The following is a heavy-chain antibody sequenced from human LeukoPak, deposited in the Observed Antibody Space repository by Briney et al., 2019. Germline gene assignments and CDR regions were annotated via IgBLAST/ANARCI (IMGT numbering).Heavy chain of an antibody. V-gene: IGHV3-30*18. Sequence: GGSLRLSCSASGFPFSSYGMHWVRQAPGKGLEWVAVISYDGSNKYYADSVKGRFTISRDNSKNTLYLQMNSLRAEDTAVYYCAKVGHLQLVLDYWGQGTLVTVSS. J-gene: IGHJ4*02. D-gene: IGHD6-13*01. CDR3: AKVGHLQLVLDY. CDR2: ISYDGSNK. CDR1: GFPFSSYG.